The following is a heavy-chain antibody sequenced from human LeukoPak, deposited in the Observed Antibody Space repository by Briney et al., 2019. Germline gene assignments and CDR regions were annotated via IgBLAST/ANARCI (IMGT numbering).Heavy chain of an antibody. V-gene: IGHV4-59*01. D-gene: IGHD5-18*01. CDR2: IYYSGST. Sequence: PSETLSLTCTVSGGSISSYYWSWIRQPPGKGLEWIGYIYYSGSTYYKPSLKSRVTISVDTSKNQFSLKLSSVTAADTAVYYCARTRDTALNYFDVWGRGTLVTVSS. CDR3: ARTRDTALNYFDV. CDR1: GGSISSYY. J-gene: IGHJ2*01.